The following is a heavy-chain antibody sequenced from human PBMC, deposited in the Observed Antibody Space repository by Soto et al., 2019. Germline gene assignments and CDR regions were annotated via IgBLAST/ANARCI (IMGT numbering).Heavy chain of an antibody. CDR2: ISYDGSNK. V-gene: IGHV3-30-3*01. D-gene: IGHD2-15*01. CDR1: GFTFSSYA. Sequence: PGGSLRLSCAASGFTFSSYAMHWVRQAPGKGLEWVAVISYDGSNKYYANSVKGRFTTSRDNSKNTLYLQMNSLRAEDTAVYYCARPRVVVVAATPSLDYWGQGTLVTVSS. CDR3: ARPRVVVVAATPSLDY. J-gene: IGHJ4*02.